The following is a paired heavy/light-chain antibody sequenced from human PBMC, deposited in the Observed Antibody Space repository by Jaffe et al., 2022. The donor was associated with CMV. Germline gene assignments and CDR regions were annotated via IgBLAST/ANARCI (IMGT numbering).Light chain of an antibody. J-gene: IGLJ1*01. CDR3: TSYTSSNTPFYV. Sequence: QSALTQPASVSGSPGQSISISCTGTSSDVGGYNYVSWYQQHPGKAPKLMIYDVSNRPSGVSNRFSGSKSGNTASLTISGLQAEDEADYYCTSYTSSNTPFYVFGTGTKVTVL. CDR2: DVS. CDR1: SSDVGGYNY. V-gene: IGLV2-14*03.
Heavy chain of an antibody. Sequence: QVQLQESGPGLVKPSETLSLTCTVSDDSLTSFYWSWIRQPPGKGLEWIGYLYDTGYTNYNPSLKSRVTISGDTSKSQISLKLTSVTAADTAVYYCARGGFFDWLWGPSNNSYFHYWGQGTLVTVSS. CDR2: LYDTGYT. CDR1: DDSLTSFY. D-gene: IGHD3-9*01. V-gene: IGHV4-59*01. CDR3: ARGGFFDWLWGPSNNSYFHY. J-gene: IGHJ4*02.